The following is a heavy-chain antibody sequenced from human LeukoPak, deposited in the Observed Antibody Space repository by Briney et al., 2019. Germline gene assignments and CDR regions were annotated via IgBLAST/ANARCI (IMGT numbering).Heavy chain of an antibody. D-gene: IGHD3-10*01. V-gene: IGHV1-8*02. Sequence: ASVKVSCKASGYTFTSYYMHWVRQATGQGLEWMGWMNPNSGNTGYAQKFQGRVTMTRNTSISTAYMELSSLRSEDTAVYYCARLLVWFGNAFDIWGQGTMVTVSS. CDR3: ARLLVWFGNAFDI. CDR2: MNPNSGNT. CDR1: GYTFTSYY. J-gene: IGHJ3*02.